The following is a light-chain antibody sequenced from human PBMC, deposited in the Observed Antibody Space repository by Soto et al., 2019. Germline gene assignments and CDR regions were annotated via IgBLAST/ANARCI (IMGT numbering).Light chain of an antibody. CDR3: QQYENRPYS. CDR2: DAS. V-gene: IGKV3-11*01. J-gene: IGKJ3*01. Sequence: EIVSPPSPGTLSLSPRASATLSCRASRSVSNYLAWYQHKPGQAPSLLIYDASKSHFGVPSRFSGSGSGTDFTFTISSLQPEDNATYYCQQYENRPYSFGPGSNV. CDR1: RSVSNY.